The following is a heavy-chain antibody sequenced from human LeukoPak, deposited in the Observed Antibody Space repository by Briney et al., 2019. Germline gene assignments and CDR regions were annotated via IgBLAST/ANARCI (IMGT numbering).Heavy chain of an antibody. CDR3: ARDLLVGDTYAFDI. CDR1: GGSISSYY. D-gene: IGHD1-26*01. J-gene: IGHJ3*02. Sequence: SETLSLTCTVSGGSISSYYWSWIRQPPGKGLEWIGYIYYSGSTNYNPSLKSRVTISVDTSKNQFSLKLSSVTAADTAVYYCARDLLVGDTYAFDIWGQGTMVTVSS. V-gene: IGHV4-59*01. CDR2: IYYSGST.